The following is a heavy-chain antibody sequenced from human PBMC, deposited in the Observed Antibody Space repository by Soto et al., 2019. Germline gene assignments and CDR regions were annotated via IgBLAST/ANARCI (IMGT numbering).Heavy chain of an antibody. CDR2: IIPFFGTA. V-gene: IGHV1-69*12. D-gene: IGHD6-19*01. CDR3: ARAPCRGWFPIFDY. CDR1: GGTFNSYA. Sequence: QVQLVQSGAEVKKPGSSVRVTCKASGGTFNSYAIGWVRQAPGQGLEWMGGIIPFFGTANYAQKFQGRVTITADESTSTAYLELSSLRSEDTAVYYCARAPCRGWFPIFDYWGQGTLVTVSS. J-gene: IGHJ4*02.